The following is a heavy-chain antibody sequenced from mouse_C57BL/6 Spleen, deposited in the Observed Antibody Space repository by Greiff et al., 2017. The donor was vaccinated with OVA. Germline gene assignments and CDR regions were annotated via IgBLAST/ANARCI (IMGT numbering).Heavy chain of an antibody. CDR3: AAGRGPGWFAY. CDR1: GYTFTSYW. CDR2: IYPSDSET. J-gene: IGHJ3*01. Sequence: QVQLQQPGAELVRPGSSVKLSCKASGYTFTSYWMDWVKQRPGQGLEWIGNIYPSDSETHYNQKFKDKATLTVDKSSSTAYMQLSSLTSEDSAVYYCAAGRGPGWFAYWGKGTLVTVSA. V-gene: IGHV1-61*01.